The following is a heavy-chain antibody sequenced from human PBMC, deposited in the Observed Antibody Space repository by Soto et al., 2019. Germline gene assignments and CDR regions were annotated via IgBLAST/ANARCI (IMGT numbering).Heavy chain of an antibody. Sequence: SETLSLTCTVSGGSISSGGYYWSWIRQHPGKGLEWIGYIYYSGSTYYNPSLKSRVTISVGTSKNQFSLKLSSVTAADTAVYYCARGRYSSGWYGWFDPWGQGTLVTVSS. CDR1: GGSISSGGYY. J-gene: IGHJ5*02. CDR3: ARGRYSSGWYGWFDP. CDR2: IYYSGST. D-gene: IGHD6-19*01. V-gene: IGHV4-31*03.